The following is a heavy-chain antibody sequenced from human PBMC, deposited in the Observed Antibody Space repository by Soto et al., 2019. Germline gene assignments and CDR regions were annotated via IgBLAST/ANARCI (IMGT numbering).Heavy chain of an antibody. CDR1: GGTFSSYA. J-gene: IGHJ4*02. D-gene: IGHD3-22*01. Sequence: SVKVSCKASGGTFSSYAISWVRQAPGQGLEWEGGIIPIFGTANYAQKFQGRVTITADESTSTAYMELSSLRSEDTAVYYCARGYYYYDSSGYYDYWGQGTLVTVSS. CDR2: IIPIFGTA. CDR3: ARGYYYYDSSGYYDY. V-gene: IGHV1-69*01.